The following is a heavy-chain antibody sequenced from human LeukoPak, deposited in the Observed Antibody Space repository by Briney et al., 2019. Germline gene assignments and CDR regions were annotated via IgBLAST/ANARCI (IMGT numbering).Heavy chain of an antibody. D-gene: IGHD4-23*01. CDR1: GFTFSSYA. CDR2: ISSNGDNT. J-gene: IGHJ4*02. Sequence: GGSLRLSCAASGFTFSSYAMHWVRQAPGKGLEYVSAISSNGDNTYYANSVKGRFTISRDNSKNTLYLQMGSLRADDMAVYYCARATIYYGGNSDYWGQGTLVTVSS. CDR3: ARATIYYGGNSDY. V-gene: IGHV3-64*01.